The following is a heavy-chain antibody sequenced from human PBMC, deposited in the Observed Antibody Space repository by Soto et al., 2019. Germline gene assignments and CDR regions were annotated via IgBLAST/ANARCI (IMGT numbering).Heavy chain of an antibody. Sequence: SETLSLTCAVYGGSFSGYYWSRIRQPPGKGLEWIGEINHSGSTSYNPSLKSRVTISVDTSKNQFSLKLSSVTAADTAVSYCARPVAVAGKYDCWGQGTLVTVYS. J-gene: IGHJ4*02. CDR2: INHSGST. CDR1: GGSFSGYY. D-gene: IGHD6-19*01. V-gene: IGHV4-34*01. CDR3: ARPVAVAGKYDC.